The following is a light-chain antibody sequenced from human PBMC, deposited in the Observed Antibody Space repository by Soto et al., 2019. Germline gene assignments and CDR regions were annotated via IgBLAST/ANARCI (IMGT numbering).Light chain of an antibody. J-gene: IGLJ1*01. V-gene: IGLV2-11*01. CDR3: CSYAGSYSYV. Sequence: QSALTQPRSVSGSPGQSVSISCTGARSDVGGYDYVSWYQQHPDKAPKVIIYDVIKRPSGVPDRFSGSKSGNTASLTISGLQSDDEADYYCCSYAGSYSYVFGPGTKVIVL. CDR1: RSDVGGYDY. CDR2: DVI.